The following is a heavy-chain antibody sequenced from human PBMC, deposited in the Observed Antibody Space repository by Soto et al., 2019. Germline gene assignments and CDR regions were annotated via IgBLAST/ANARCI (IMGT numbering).Heavy chain of an antibody. CDR1: GYTFTRYY. V-gene: IGHV1-46*01. Sequence: AASVKVSCKASGYTFTRYYMHWVRKAPGQGLEWMGRINVSSGSTSYAQKFQERVTITRDMSTSTAYMELSSLRSEDTAVYYCVAGPLRFLEWEPAYWGQGTLVTVSS. CDR2: INVSSGST. CDR3: VAGPLRFLEWEPAY. D-gene: IGHD3-3*01. J-gene: IGHJ4*02.